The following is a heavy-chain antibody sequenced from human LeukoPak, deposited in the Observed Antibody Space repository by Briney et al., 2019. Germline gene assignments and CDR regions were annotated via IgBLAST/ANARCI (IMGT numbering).Heavy chain of an antibody. Sequence: PGGSLRLSCAASRFTFSSYWMHWVRQAPGKGLVWVSRINSDESSISYADSVKGRFTISRDNTRDSLYLQMNSLTADDMAVYYCARDDPFYHYMDVWGKGTTVTVS. CDR1: RFTFSSYW. CDR3: ARDDPFYHYMDV. V-gene: IGHV3-74*01. D-gene: IGHD3-16*01. J-gene: IGHJ6*03. CDR2: INSDESSI.